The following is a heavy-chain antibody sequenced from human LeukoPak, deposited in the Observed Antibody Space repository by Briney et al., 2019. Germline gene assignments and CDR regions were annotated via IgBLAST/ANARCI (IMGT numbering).Heavy chain of an antibody. Sequence: ASVKVSCKASGYTFTGYYMHWVRQAPGQGLEWMGWINPNSGGTNYAQKFQGRVTMTRDTSTSTVYMELSSLRSEDTAVYYCARGPVDGSGWYSAPNYYFDYWGQGTLVTVSS. CDR3: ARGPVDGSGWYSAPNYYFDY. J-gene: IGHJ4*02. V-gene: IGHV1-2*02. CDR2: INPNSGGT. D-gene: IGHD6-19*01. CDR1: GYTFTGYY.